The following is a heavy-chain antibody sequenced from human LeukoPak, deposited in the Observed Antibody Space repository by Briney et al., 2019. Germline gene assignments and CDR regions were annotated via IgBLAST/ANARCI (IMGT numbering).Heavy chain of an antibody. CDR3: ARGLGRQQQVSPFDY. D-gene: IGHD6-13*01. CDR2: IYHSGTI. Sequence: PSETLSLTCTVSGYSISSGYYWGWIRQPPGKGLEWLASIYHSGTIYYNPSLKSRVTISVDTSKNQFSLKLTSVTAADTAVYYCARGLGRQQQVSPFDYWGQGTLVTVSS. J-gene: IGHJ4*02. V-gene: IGHV4-38-2*02. CDR1: GYSISSGYY.